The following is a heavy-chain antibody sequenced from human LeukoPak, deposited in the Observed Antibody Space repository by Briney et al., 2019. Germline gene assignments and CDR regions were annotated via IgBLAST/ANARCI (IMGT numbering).Heavy chain of an antibody. CDR1: GFTFSSYA. CDR2: ISGSGGST. Sequence: GGSLRLSCAASGFTFSSYAMSWVRQAPGKGREWVSAISGSGGSTYYADSVKGRFTISRDNSKSTLYLQMNSLRAEDTAVYYCAKDPTTGTTPNWFDPWGQGTLVTVSS. V-gene: IGHV3-23*01. D-gene: IGHD1-1*01. CDR3: AKDPTTGTTPNWFDP. J-gene: IGHJ5*02.